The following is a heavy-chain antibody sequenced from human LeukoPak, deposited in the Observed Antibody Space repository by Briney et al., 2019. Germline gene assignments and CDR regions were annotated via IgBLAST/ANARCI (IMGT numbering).Heavy chain of an antibody. J-gene: IGHJ5*02. V-gene: IGHV5-51*01. Sequence: GESLQISCKGSGYSFTSYWIGWVRPMPGKGLEWMGSIYPGDSDTRYSPSFQGQVTISADKSISTAYLQWSSLKASDTAMYYCARQPKMYWFDPWGQGTLVTVSS. D-gene: IGHD5-24*01. CDR2: IYPGDSDT. CDR3: ARQPKMYWFDP. CDR1: GYSFTSYW.